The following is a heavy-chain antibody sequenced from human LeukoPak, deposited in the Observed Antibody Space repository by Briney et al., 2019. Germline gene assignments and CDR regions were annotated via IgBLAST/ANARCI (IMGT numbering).Heavy chain of an antibody. D-gene: IGHD3-10*01. V-gene: IGHV1-2*02. Sequence: ASVKVSCKASGYTFTAYYIHWVRQAPGQGLEWMGWINPNSGGTIYEQKFQGRVVLTRDTSISTAYMELNGLRSDDTAVYYCARVGLYGSGSYLSYWGQGSLVTVSS. CDR2: INPNSGGT. J-gene: IGHJ4*02. CDR1: GYTFTAYY. CDR3: ARVGLYGSGSYLSY.